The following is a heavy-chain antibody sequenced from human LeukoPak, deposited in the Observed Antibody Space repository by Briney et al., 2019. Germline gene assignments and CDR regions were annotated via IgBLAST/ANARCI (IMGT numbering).Heavy chain of an antibody. CDR3: ASTGLLQNAFDI. V-gene: IGHV1-69*05. D-gene: IGHD2-15*01. Sequence: GSSVKVSCKASGGTFSSYAISWVRQAPGQGLEWMGGIVPIFGTANYAQKFQGRVTITTDESTSTAHMEMSSLRSEDTAVYYCASTGLLQNAFDIWGQGTMVTVSS. CDR2: IVPIFGTA. CDR1: GGTFSSYA. J-gene: IGHJ3*02.